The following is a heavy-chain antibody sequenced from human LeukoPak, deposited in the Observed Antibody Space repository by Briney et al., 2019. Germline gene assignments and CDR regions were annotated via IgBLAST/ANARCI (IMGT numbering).Heavy chain of an antibody. V-gene: IGHV3-53*01. D-gene: IGHD3-10*01. CDR3: AGSHIRGALRY. CDR1: TLIVSANY. Sequence: GGSLRLSCAASTLIVSANYMTWVRQAPGKGLEWVSVIYSGGSTYYTDSVKGRFTISRDDSKDTLFLQMNSLRAEDTAVYYCAGSHIRGALRYWGQGTLVTVSS. J-gene: IGHJ4*02. CDR2: IYSGGST.